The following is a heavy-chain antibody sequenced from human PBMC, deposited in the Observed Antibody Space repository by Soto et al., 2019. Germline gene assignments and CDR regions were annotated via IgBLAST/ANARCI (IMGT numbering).Heavy chain of an antibody. V-gene: IGHV4-39*01. CDR2: IYYSGST. CDR3: ARQTSDYYDSSGYRYYYVMDV. J-gene: IGHJ6*02. CDR1: ISSLSCC. Sequence: ISSLSCCWGLNPKPPGKGLEWIGSIYYSGSTYYNPSLKSRVTISVDTSKNQFSLKLSSVTAADTAVYYCARQTSDYYDSSGYRYYYVMDVWGQGTTVTVSS. D-gene: IGHD3-22*01.